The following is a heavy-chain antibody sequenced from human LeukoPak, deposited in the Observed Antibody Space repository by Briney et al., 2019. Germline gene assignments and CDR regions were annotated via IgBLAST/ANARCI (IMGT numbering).Heavy chain of an antibody. V-gene: IGHV3-15*01. J-gene: IGHJ4*02. Sequence: GGSLRLSCAASGFTFSNAWISWVRQAPGRGLEWVGRIKSKTDDEPTDYAPPVKGRFTSSRDESTKQLYLQMNRLKTEDSAVYYGTTDVAKVNDYWGQGTLVTVSS. CDR2: IKSKTDDEPT. CDR3: TTDVAKVNDY. D-gene: IGHD5-12*01. CDR1: GFTFSNAW.